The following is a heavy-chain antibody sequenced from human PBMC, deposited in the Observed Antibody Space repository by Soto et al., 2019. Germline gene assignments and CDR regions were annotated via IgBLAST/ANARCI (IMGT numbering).Heavy chain of an antibody. CDR1: GWSFSGYY. CDR3: ARGRYAYYYYGMDV. V-gene: IGHV4-34*01. Sequence: PSETLSLTCAVYGWSFSGYYWSWIRQPPGKGLEWIGEINHSGSTNYNPSLKSGVTISVDTTKNQFSLKLSSVTAADTAVYYCARGRYAYYYYGMDVWGQGTTVTVSS. D-gene: IGHD3-16*02. CDR2: INHSGST. J-gene: IGHJ6*02.